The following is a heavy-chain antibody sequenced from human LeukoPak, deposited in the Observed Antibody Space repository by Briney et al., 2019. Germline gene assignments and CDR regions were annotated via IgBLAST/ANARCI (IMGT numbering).Heavy chain of an antibody. CDR2: ITGGGDTT. V-gene: IGHV3-23*01. Sequence: GGSLRLSCAASGFTFSSYAMTWVRQAPGKGLEWVSAITGGGDTTYYADSVKGRFTISRDNSKNTLYLQMNNLRAEDTAIYYCARDQGTGTTRWFDPWGQGTLVTVSS. CDR3: ARDQGTGTTRWFDP. J-gene: IGHJ5*02. CDR1: GFTFSSYA. D-gene: IGHD1-7*01.